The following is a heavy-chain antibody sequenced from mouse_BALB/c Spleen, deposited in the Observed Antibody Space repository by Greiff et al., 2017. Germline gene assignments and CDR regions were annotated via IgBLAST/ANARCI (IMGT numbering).Heavy chain of an antibody. Sequence: VQLQQSGAELVRPGALVKLSCKASGFNIKDYYMHWVKQRPEQGLEWIGWIDPENGNTIYDPKFQGKASITADTSSNTAYLQLSSLTSEDTAVYYCARTMPLDDWGQGTTLTVSS. CDR3: ARTMPLDD. V-gene: IGHV14-1*02. CDR1: GFNIKDYY. J-gene: IGHJ2*01. CDR2: IDPENGNT.